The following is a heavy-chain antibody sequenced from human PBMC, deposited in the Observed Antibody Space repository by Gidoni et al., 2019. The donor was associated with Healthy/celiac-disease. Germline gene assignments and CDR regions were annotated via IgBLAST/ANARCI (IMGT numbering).Heavy chain of an antibody. CDR3: AKALQYYYDSSGYYYLDY. CDR2: IRGSGGST. V-gene: IGHV3-23*01. D-gene: IGHD3-22*01. CDR1: GFTFSSYA. Sequence: EVQLLESGGGLVQPGGSLSLSCAASGFTFSSYAMSWVRQAPGKGLEWVSAIRGSGGSTYYADSVKGRFTISRDNSKNTLYLQMNSLRAEDTAVYYCAKALQYYYDSSGYYYLDYWGQGTLVTVSS. J-gene: IGHJ4*02.